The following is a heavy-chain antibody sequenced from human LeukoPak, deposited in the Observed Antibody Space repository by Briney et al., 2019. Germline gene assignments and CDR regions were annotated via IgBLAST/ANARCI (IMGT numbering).Heavy chain of an antibody. CDR1: GYSFPSYW. Sequence: GESLKISCKGSGYSFPSYWIGWVRQMPGKGLEWMGIIYPRDSDTRYSPSFQGQVTISADKSISTAYLQWSSLKASDTAMYYCARGARIAARPYYFDYWGQGTLVTVSS. J-gene: IGHJ4*02. CDR3: ARGARIAARPYYFDY. V-gene: IGHV5-51*01. CDR2: IYPRDSDT. D-gene: IGHD6-6*01.